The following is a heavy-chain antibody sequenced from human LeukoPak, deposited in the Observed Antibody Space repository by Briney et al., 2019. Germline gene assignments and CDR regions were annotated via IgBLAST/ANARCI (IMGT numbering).Heavy chain of an antibody. Sequence: ASVKVSCKSSGYTLIDHYMHWVRHAPGQGLEWMGIINPTGGSTRYAQKFQGRVTMTRDSSTSTVYMEVSSLRSEDTAVYYCARDVGGYYYDYAMDVWGQGTTVTVSS. J-gene: IGHJ6*02. CDR3: ARDVGGYYYDYAMDV. CDR1: GYTLIDHY. CDR2: INPTGGST. V-gene: IGHV1-46*01.